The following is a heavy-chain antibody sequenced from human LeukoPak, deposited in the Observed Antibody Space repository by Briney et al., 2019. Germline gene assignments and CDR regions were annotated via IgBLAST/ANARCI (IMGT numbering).Heavy chain of an antibody. V-gene: IGHV1-46*01. J-gene: IGHJ6*02. CDR3: ARDRVFGLREDYYCYGMDV. CDR1: GYTFTSYY. CDR2: INPSGGST. D-gene: IGHD3-10*02. Sequence: ASVKVSCKASGYTFTSYYMHWVRQAPGQGLEWMGIINPSGGSTSYAQKFQGRVTMTRDTSTSTVYMELSSLRSEDTAVYYCARDRVFGLREDYYCYGMDVWGQGTTVTVSS.